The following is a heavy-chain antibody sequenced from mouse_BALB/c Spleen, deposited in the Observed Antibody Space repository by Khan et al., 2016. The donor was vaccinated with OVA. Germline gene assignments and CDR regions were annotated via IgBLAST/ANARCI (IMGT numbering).Heavy chain of an antibody. Sequence: QVRLQQSGAELARPGASVKLSCKASGYTFTDYYINWVKQRTGQGLEWIGEISPGSGDTYYNERFRGKATLTADKSSSTDYRQLSSLTSEASAVYFCARRNYFGYTFAYWGQGTLVTVSA. CDR3: ARRNYFGYTFAY. CDR2: ISPGSGDT. D-gene: IGHD1-2*01. V-gene: IGHV1-77*01. J-gene: IGHJ3*01. CDR1: GYTFTDYY.